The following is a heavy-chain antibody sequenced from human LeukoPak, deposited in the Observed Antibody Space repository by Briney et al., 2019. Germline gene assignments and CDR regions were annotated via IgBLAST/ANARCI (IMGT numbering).Heavy chain of an antibody. D-gene: IGHD7-27*01. CDR2: IFREGTT. CDR3: TKTGGPWD. Sequence: GSLRLACAASGFTVITSYMSWVHQAPGKGLEWVSVIFREGTTYYADSVKGRFTISRDNSKNTLYLQMNTLRAEDTAMYYCTKTGGPWDWGQGTLVTVSS. J-gene: IGHJ4*02. V-gene: IGHV3-66*01. CDR1: GFTVITSY.